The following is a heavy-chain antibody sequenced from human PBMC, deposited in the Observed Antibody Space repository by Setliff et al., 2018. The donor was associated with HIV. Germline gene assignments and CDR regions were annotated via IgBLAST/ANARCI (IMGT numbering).Heavy chain of an antibody. D-gene: IGHD2-21*02. V-gene: IGHV4-34*04. CDR1: GGSFSGYY. Sequence: PSETLSLTCAVYGGSFSGYYWTWIRQPPGKGLEWIGEINHGGSTNNNPSLKSRATMSVDTSKNQFSLRLNSVTAADTAVYYCARQGNIVVVTSFGYWGQGTLVTVSS. CDR2: INHGGST. CDR3: ARQGNIVVVTSFGY. J-gene: IGHJ4*02.